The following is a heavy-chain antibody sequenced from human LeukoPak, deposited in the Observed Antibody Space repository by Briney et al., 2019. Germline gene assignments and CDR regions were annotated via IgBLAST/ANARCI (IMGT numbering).Heavy chain of an antibody. Sequence: SQTLSLTCSVSGGSISSGGYYWSWIRQHPGKGLERIGYIYYSGSTYYNPSLTSRVTISVDTSKNQFSLKLSSVTAADTAVYYCARDGCSGGSCYPNYYYYGMDVWGQGTTVTVSS. J-gene: IGHJ6*02. CDR2: IYYSGST. CDR1: GGSISSGGYY. CDR3: ARDGCSGGSCYPNYYYYGMDV. D-gene: IGHD2-15*01. V-gene: IGHV4-31*03.